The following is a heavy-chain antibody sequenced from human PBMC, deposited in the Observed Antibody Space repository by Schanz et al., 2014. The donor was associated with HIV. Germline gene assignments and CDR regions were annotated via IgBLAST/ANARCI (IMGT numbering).Heavy chain of an antibody. J-gene: IGHJ4*01. V-gene: IGHV3-30*03. CDR1: GFTFSTND. Sequence: QVQLVESGGGVVQPGKSLRLSCAASGFTFSTNDMHWVRQLPGKGLEWVAVISYDGRNKYFADSVKGRFTMSRDNSKNTMYLKMNSLRVDDTAVYYCVRDAAGRFSDRSPGYWGQGTLVIVSS. D-gene: IGHD2-15*01. CDR2: ISYDGRNK. CDR3: VRDAAGRFSDRSPGY.